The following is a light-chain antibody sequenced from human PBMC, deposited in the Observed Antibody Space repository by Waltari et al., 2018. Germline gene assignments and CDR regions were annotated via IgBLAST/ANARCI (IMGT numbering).Light chain of an antibody. V-gene: IGKV1-39*01. CDR2: AAS. CDR1: QSISSY. CDR3: QQSYSTPQT. J-gene: IGKJ2*01. Sequence: DIQMTQSPSSLSASVGDRVTITCRASQSISSYLNWYQQKLGKAPKLLIYAASSLQGGVPSRFSGSGSGTDFTLTISSLQPEDFATYYCQQSYSTPQTFGQGTELEIK.